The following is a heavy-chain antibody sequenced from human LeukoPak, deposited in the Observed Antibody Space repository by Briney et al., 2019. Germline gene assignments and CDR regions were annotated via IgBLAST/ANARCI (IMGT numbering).Heavy chain of an antibody. CDR2: IYFTGTT. CDR1: GGSINNHY. J-gene: IGHJ4*02. CDR3: ARGGGSPRN. Sequence: PSETLSLTCTVSGGSINNHYWSWIRQLPGMGLEWVGYIYFTGTTNYNPSLKSRVTISLDKSKNQFSLKLSSVTATDTAIYYCARGGGSPRNWGQGTLVTVSS. V-gene: IGHV4-59*11. D-gene: IGHD3-10*01.